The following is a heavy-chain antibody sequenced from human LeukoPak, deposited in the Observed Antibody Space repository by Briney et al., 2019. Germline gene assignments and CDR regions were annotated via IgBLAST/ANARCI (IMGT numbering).Heavy chain of an antibody. CDR3: AKAGDFWSGYYPFDY. V-gene: IGHV3-23*01. CDR1: GFTFSSYA. J-gene: IGHJ4*02. CDR2: ISGSGGST. Sequence: PGGSLRLSCAASGFTFSSYAMSWVRQAPGKGLEWVSAISGSGGSTYYADSVKGRFTISRDNSKNTLYLQMNSLRAEDTAVYYCAKAGDFWSGYYPFDYWGQGTLVTVSS. D-gene: IGHD3-3*01.